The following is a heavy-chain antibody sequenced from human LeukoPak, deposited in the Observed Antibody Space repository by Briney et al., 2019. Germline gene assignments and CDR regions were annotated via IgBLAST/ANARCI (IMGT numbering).Heavy chain of an antibody. V-gene: IGHV3-15*01. D-gene: IGHD3-22*01. CDR3: TRTQDMYYYDTSGYV. Sequence: TPGGSLRLSCAASGFTFSNAWMSWVPQGPGKGLEWVGRIKTKTDGETTHYAAPVKGRFTISRDDSKNTLYLQMNSLKTEDTAVYYCTRTQDMYYYDTSGYVWGQGTTVTVSS. J-gene: IGHJ6*02. CDR1: GFTFSNAW. CDR2: IKTKTDGETT.